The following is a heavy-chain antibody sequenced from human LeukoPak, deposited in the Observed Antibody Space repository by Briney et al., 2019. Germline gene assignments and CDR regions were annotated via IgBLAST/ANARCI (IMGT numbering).Heavy chain of an antibody. CDR3: ARGEYSSGWYIDY. Sequence: SETLSLTCAVAGYSISSGYYWGWIRQPPGKGLEWIGTIYHSGSTYYNPSLKSQVAISVDTSRNQFSLKLSSVTAADTAVYYCARGEYSSGWYIDYWGQGTLVTVSS. CDR2: IYHSGST. CDR1: GYSISSGYY. D-gene: IGHD6-19*01. J-gene: IGHJ4*02. V-gene: IGHV4-38-2*01.